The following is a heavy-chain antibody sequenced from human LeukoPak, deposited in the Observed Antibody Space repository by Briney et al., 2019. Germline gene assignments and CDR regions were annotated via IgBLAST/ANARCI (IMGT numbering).Heavy chain of an antibody. CDR1: GFTFSTYA. D-gene: IGHD3-22*01. CDR2: ISFDGTDK. J-gene: IGHJ4*02. Sequence: PGGSLRLSCATSGFTFSTYAMHWVRQAPGKGLEWVAVISFDGTDKYYADSVKGRFTISRDSPKNTLYLQMNSLRAEDSAVYYCARQDDKYGGDYWGQGTLVTVSS. V-gene: IGHV3-30*04. CDR3: ARQDDKYGGDY.